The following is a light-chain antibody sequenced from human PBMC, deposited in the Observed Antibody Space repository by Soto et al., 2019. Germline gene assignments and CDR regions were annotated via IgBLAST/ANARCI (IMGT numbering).Light chain of an antibody. CDR2: RAS. Sequence: EIGMTQSPSTLSVSLGERDTLTCRASQSVSSSLAWYQQKPGKAPKLLIYRASARESGFPARFSGSGSGTEFTLTISSLQSEDFALYYCQQYYSYSGAFGQGTKVDIK. V-gene: IGKV3-15*01. J-gene: IGKJ1*01. CDR1: QSVSSS. CDR3: QQYYSYSGA.